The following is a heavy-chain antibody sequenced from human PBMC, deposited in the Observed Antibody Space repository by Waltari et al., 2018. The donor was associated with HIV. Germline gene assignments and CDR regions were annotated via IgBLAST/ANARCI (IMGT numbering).Heavy chain of an antibody. D-gene: IGHD5-18*01. CDR3: ATFPIADTAMVLPYYYYGMDV. Sequence: QVQLVQSGAEVKKPGASVKVSCKVSGYTLTELSMHWVRQAPGKGLEWMGGFDPEDGETIYAQKFQGRVTMTEDTSTDTAYMELSSLRSEDTAVYYCATFPIADTAMVLPYYYYGMDVWGQGTTVTVSS. J-gene: IGHJ6*02. CDR2: FDPEDGET. CDR1: GYTLTELS. V-gene: IGHV1-24*01.